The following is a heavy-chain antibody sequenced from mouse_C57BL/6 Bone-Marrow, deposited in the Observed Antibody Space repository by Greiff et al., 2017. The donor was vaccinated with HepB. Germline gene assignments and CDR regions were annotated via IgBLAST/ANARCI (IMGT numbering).Heavy chain of an antibody. V-gene: IGHV5-2*01. J-gene: IGHJ3*01. CDR2: INSDGGST. D-gene: IGHD2-1*01. Sequence: EVKLMESGGGLVQPGESLKLSCESNEYEFPSHDMSWVRKTPEKRLELVAAINSDGGSTYYPDTMERRFIISRDNTKKTLYLQMSSLRSEDTALYYCARHGDYGNYPAWFAYWGQGTLVTVSA. CDR3: ARHGDYGNYPAWFAY. CDR1: EYEFPSHD.